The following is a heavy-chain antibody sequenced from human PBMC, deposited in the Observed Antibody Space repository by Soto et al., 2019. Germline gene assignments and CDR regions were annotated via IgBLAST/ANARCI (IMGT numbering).Heavy chain of an antibody. Sequence: WGSLRLSCAGSGFTLTRSAVSWVRQAPGKGLEWVSGISAGGGGTYYADSVKGRFTISRDISKNTVYLQMNGLRVEDTAVYYCEKDMGQWVENFDYWGQGTMGTVSA. J-gene: IGHJ4*01. CDR2: ISAGGGGT. D-gene: IGHD6-19*01. CDR1: GFTLTRSA. V-gene: IGHV3-23*01. CDR3: EKDMGQWVENFDY.